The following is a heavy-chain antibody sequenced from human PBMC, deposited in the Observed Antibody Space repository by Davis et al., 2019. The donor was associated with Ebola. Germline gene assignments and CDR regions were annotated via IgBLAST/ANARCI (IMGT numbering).Heavy chain of an antibody. CDR2: ITLDGGGT. CDR1: GFTFSTYA. D-gene: IGHD5-18*01. V-gene: IGHV3-23*01. Sequence: PGGSLRLSCAASGFTFSTYAMSWVRQAPGRGLEWVSHITLDGGGTDYAGSVKGRFAISRDNSKNTAFLQMNSLRAEDTAVYYCAKGYSYGYLPRDWCDPWGQGTLVTVSS. J-gene: IGHJ5*02. CDR3: AKGYSYGYLPRDWCDP.